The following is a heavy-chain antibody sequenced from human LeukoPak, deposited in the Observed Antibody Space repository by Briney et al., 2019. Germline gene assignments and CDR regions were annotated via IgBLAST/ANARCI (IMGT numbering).Heavy chain of an antibody. Sequence: ASVKVSCKASGGTFSSYAISWVRQAPGQGLEWMGRITPIFGTANYAQKFQGRVTITTDESTSTAYMELSSLRSEDTAVYYCARDEDTAMDYWGQGTLVTVSS. V-gene: IGHV1-69*05. D-gene: IGHD5-18*01. J-gene: IGHJ4*02. CDR3: ARDEDTAMDY. CDR2: ITPIFGTA. CDR1: GGTFSSYA.